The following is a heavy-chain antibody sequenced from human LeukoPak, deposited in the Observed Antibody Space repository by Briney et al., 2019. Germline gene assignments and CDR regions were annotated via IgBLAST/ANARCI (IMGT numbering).Heavy chain of an antibody. V-gene: IGHV1-18*01. J-gene: IGHJ4*02. CDR3: AREYSGSYFLDY. D-gene: IGHD1-26*01. CDR2: ISAYNGNT. Sequence: ASVKVSCKASGYTFISYGISWVRQAPGQGLEWMGWISAYNGNTNYAQKLQGSVTMTTDTSTSTAYMELRSLRSDDTAVYYGAREYSGSYFLDYWGQGTLVTVSS. CDR1: GYTFISYG.